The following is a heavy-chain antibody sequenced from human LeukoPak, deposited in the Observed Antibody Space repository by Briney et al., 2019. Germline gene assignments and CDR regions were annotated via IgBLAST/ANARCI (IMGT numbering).Heavy chain of an antibody. D-gene: IGHD6-19*01. CDR3: AREARIAVAGTYFDY. Sequence: GASVKVSCKASGYTFTSYYMHWVRQAPGQGLEWMGIINPSGGSTSYAQKFQGRVTMTRDTSTSTVYMELSSLRSEDTAVYYCAREARIAVAGTYFDYWGQGTLVTVSS. J-gene: IGHJ4*02. V-gene: IGHV1-46*01. CDR2: INPSGGST. CDR1: GYTFTSYY.